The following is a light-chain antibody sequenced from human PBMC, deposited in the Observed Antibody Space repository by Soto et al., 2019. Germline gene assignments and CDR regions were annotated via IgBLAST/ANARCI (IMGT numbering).Light chain of an antibody. V-gene: IGKV3-15*01. CDR1: QSVSRY. J-gene: IGKJ5*01. CDR3: QQYNNWPFS. CDR2: DVS. Sequence: ESVLTQSPATLPFSPGERATLSCRASQSVSRYFAWYQQKSGQSPRLLIYDVSHRATGVPARFSGTGSETDFTLTISGLQSEDSAVYFCQQYNNWPFSFGQGTRLEIK.